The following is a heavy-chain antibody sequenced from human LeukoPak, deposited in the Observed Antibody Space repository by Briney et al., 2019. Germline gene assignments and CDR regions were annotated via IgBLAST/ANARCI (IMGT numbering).Heavy chain of an antibody. Sequence: PSETLSLTCTVSGVSISSDYWSWIRQPPGKGLEWIGYIHYSGRTKYNPSLESRVPVSVDPSKKPVSLKLSSVTAADPALYYCATLRGASSAVFDSWGQGVLVTVSS. CDR2: IHYSGRT. CDR3: ATLRGASSAVFDS. J-gene: IGHJ4*02. CDR1: GVSISSDY. D-gene: IGHD3-22*01. V-gene: IGHV4-59*08.